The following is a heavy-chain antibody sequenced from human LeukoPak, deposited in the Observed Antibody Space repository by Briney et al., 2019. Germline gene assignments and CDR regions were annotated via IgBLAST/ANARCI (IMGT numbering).Heavy chain of an antibody. V-gene: IGHV3-49*03. CDR3: TRGRLKWELLTNDY. D-gene: IGHD1-26*01. J-gene: IGHJ4*02. Sequence: PGGSLRLSCTASGFTFGDYAMSWFRQAPGKGLEWVGFIRSKAYGGTTEYAAPVKGRFTISRDDSKSIAYLQMNSLKTEDTAVYYCTRGRLKWELLTNDYWGQGTLVTVSS. CDR2: IRSKAYGGTT. CDR1: GFTFGDYA.